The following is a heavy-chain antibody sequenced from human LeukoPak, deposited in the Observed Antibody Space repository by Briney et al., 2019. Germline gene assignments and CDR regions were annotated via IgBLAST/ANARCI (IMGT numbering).Heavy chain of an antibody. V-gene: IGHV3-74*01. CDR2: INTDGSST. D-gene: IGHD3-10*01. J-gene: IGHJ3*02. CDR3: ASDGGADAFDI. Sequence: GGSLRLSCAASGFTFSSYWMHWVRQAPGKGLVWVSRINTDGSSTSYADSVKGRFTISRDNAKNTLYLQMNSLRAEDTAVYYCASDGGADAFDIWGQGTMVTVSS. CDR1: GFTFSSYW.